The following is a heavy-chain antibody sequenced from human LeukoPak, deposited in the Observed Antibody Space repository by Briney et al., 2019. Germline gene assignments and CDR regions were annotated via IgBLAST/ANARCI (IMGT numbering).Heavy chain of an antibody. CDR1: GFTFSNYW. J-gene: IGHJ4*02. Sequence: QPGGCLRLSCAASGFTFSNYWMHRVRQAPGKGLVWVSRINSDGRSTSNADSVKGRFTISRDNAKNTLYLQMNSLRAEDTVVYYCARVDDVWGSYNYWGQGTLVTVSS. D-gene: IGHD3-16*01. V-gene: IGHV3-74*01. CDR2: INSDGRST. CDR3: ARVDDVWGSYNY.